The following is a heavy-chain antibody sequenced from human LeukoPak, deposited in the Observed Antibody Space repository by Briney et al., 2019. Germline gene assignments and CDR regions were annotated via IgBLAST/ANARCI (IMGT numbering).Heavy chain of an antibody. CDR3: ARFVDFWSGSYFDY. CDR1: GGTFISYA. Sequence: SVKVSCKASGGTFISYAISWVRQAPGQGREGRGRIIPILGIENYAQKFQGRVTITADKSTSTAYMELSSLRSEDTAVYHCARFVDFWSGSYFDYWGQGTLVTVSS. J-gene: IGHJ4*02. CDR2: IIPILGIE. D-gene: IGHD3-3*01. V-gene: IGHV1-69*04.